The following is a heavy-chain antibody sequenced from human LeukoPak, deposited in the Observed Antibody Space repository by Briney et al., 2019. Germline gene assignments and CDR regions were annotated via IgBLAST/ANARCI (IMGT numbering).Heavy chain of an antibody. Sequence: SVKVSCKASGGTFSSYAISWVRQAPGQGLEWMGGIIPIFGTANYAQKFQGRVTITTDESTSTAYMELSSLRSEDTAVYYCARGDGYNHAFDIWGQGTMVTVSS. D-gene: IGHD5-24*01. V-gene: IGHV1-69*05. J-gene: IGHJ3*02. CDR2: IIPIFGTA. CDR1: GGTFSSYA. CDR3: ARGDGYNHAFDI.